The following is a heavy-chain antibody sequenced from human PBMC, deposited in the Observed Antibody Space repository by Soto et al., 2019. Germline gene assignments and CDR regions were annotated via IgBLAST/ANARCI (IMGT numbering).Heavy chain of an antibody. D-gene: IGHD6-25*01. Sequence: PSETLSLTCTVSGGSISSYYWSWIRQPPGKGLEWIGYIYYSGSTNYNPSLKSRVTISLDTSNNHFSLKLSSVTAADTAVYYCAREAGYYYGLDVWGQGTTVTVS. CDR3: AREAGYYYGLDV. CDR1: GGSISSYY. V-gene: IGHV4-59*01. J-gene: IGHJ6*02. CDR2: IYYSGST.